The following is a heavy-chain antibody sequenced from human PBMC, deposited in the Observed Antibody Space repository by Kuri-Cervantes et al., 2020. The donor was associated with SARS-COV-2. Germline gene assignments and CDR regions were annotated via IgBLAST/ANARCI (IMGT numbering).Heavy chain of an antibody. V-gene: IGHV3-21*01. CDR1: GFTFSSYS. J-gene: IGHJ4*02. D-gene: IGHD6-6*01. CDR3: AKDHRYSSSSGVGYFDS. CDR2: ISSSSSYI. Sequence: GGSLRLSCAASGFTFSSYSMNWVRQAPGKGLEWVSSISSSSSYIYYADSVKGRFTISRDNAKNTLYLQMNSLRTDDTAFYYCAKDHRYSSSSGVGYFDSWGQGTLVTVSS.